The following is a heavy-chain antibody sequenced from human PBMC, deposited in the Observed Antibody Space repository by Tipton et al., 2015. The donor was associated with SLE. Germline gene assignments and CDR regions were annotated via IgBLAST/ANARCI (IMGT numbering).Heavy chain of an antibody. Sequence: LRLSCTVSGGSISSSSYYWGWIRQPPGKGLEWIGSIYYSGTTYHNPSLKSRVTISVDTSKNQFSLNLNSVTAADTAVYYCARHWEGWLRPGAFDIWGQGTMVTVSS. CDR2: IYYSGTT. J-gene: IGHJ3*02. V-gene: IGHV4-39*01. D-gene: IGHD5-12*01. CDR1: GGSISSSSYY. CDR3: ARHWEGWLRPGAFDI.